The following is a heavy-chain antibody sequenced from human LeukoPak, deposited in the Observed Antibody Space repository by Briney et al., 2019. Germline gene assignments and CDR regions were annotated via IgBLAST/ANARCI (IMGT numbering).Heavy chain of an antibody. J-gene: IGHJ6*03. D-gene: IGHD3-22*01. CDR3: ARSAGEYYYDSSGYYDYYYYMDV. Sequence: GGSLRLSRVVSGFTFSSYDMHWVRQATGKGLEWGLAIGTAGDTYYPGSVKGRFTISRENAKNSLYLQMNSLRAGDTAVYYCARSAGEYYYDSSGYYDYYYYMDVWGKGTTVTVSS. CDR2: IGTAGDT. V-gene: IGHV3-13*01. CDR1: GFTFSSYD.